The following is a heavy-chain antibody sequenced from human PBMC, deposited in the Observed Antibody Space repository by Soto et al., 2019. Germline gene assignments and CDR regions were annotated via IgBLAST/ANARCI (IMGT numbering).Heavy chain of an antibody. Sequence: GGSLRLSCAASGFTFSSYAMNRVRQAPGKGLEWVALISYDGSNKYYADSVKGRFTISRDSSKNTLYLQMNSLRAADTAVYYCGRCSSTSCHLGSDYWGQGTLVPVSS. D-gene: IGHD2-2*01. CDR3: GRCSSTSCHLGSDY. CDR1: GFTFSSYA. J-gene: IGHJ4*02. V-gene: IGHV3-30-3*01. CDR2: ISYDGSNK.